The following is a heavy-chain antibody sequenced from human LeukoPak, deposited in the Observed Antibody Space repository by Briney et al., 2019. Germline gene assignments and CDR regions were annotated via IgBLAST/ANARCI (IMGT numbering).Heavy chain of an antibody. V-gene: IGHV3-33*01. CDR2: IWYDGSNK. CDR1: GFTFSSYG. J-gene: IGHJ3*02. CDR3: ARRSGSYYHDAFDI. Sequence: GGSLRLSRAASGFTFSSYGMHWVRQAPGKGLEWVAVIWYDGSNKYYADSVKGRFTISRDNSKNTLYLQMNSLRAEDTAVYYCARRSGSYYHDAFDIWGQGTMVTVSS. D-gene: IGHD1-26*01.